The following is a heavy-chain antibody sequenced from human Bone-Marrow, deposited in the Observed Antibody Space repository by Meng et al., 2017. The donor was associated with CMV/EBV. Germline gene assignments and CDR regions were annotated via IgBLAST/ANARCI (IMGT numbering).Heavy chain of an antibody. CDR2: ISSSSSYI. D-gene: IGHD2-21*02. J-gene: IGHJ5*02. CDR3: ARAGGDYRFRWFDP. Sequence: GGSLRLSCAASGFTFSSYSMNWVRQAPGKGLEWVSSISSSSSYIYYADSVKGRFTISRDNAKNSLYLQMNSLRAEDTAVYYCARAGGDYRFRWFDPWGQGTLVNGAS. CDR1: GFTFSSYS. V-gene: IGHV3-21*01.